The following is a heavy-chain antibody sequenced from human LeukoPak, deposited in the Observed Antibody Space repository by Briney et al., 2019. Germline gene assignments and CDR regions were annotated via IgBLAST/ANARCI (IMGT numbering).Heavy chain of an antibody. Sequence: SETLSLTCTVSGGSISSYYWSWIRQPPGKGLEWIGYIYYSGSTNYNPSLKSRVTISVDTSKNQFSLKLSSVTAADTAVYYCASSYSSSWYDLWGRGTLVTVSS. CDR1: GGSISSYY. D-gene: IGHD6-13*01. J-gene: IGHJ2*01. CDR2: IYYSGST. CDR3: ASSYSSSWYDL. V-gene: IGHV4-59*01.